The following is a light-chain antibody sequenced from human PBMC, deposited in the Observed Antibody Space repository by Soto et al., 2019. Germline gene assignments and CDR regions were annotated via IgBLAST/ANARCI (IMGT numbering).Light chain of an antibody. CDR2: DAS. J-gene: IGKJ4*01. CDR1: QSVSSY. Sequence: IVLTQSPDPLSLSPGESATLSCRTSQSVSSYLAWYQQKGGQAPRLLIYDASSRAPGIPARFSGSWSGTDFTLTISSLDPEDFAVDYCQQRSVWPTFGGGTKVDIK. CDR3: QQRSVWPT. V-gene: IGKV3-11*01.